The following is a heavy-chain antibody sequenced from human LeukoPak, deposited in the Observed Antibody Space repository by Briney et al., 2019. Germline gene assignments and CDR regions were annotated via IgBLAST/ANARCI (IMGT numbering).Heavy chain of an antibody. CDR3: ARGARAGYNLEPFDY. Sequence: SETLSLTCPVSGGSISSYYWSWIRQPPGKGLEWIGYIYYSGSTKYNPSLKSRVTISVDTSKNQFSLKLSSVTAADTAVYYCARGARAGYNLEPFDYWGQGTLVTVSS. J-gene: IGHJ4*02. CDR2: IYYSGST. CDR1: GGSISSYY. D-gene: IGHD5-24*01. V-gene: IGHV4-59*08.